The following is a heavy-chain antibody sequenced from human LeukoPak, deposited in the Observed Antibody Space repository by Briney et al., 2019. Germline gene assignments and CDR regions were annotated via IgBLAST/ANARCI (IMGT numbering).Heavy chain of an antibody. CDR2: ISAYNGNT. CDR1: GYTFTSYG. Sequence: GASVKVSCKASGYTFTSYGISWVRQASGQGLEWMGWISAYNGNTNYAQKLQGRVTMTTDTSTSTAYMELRSLRSDDTAVYYCARAFGSYYDSSGYYLDAFDIWGQGTMVTVSS. J-gene: IGHJ3*02. CDR3: ARAFGSYYDSSGYYLDAFDI. V-gene: IGHV1-18*01. D-gene: IGHD3-22*01.